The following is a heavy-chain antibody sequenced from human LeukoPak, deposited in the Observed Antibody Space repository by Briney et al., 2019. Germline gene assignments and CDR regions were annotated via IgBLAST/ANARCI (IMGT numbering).Heavy chain of an antibody. V-gene: IGHV3-23*01. Sequence: QAGGSLRLSCAASGFTFSSYSMSWVRQAPGKGLEWVSAISGSGGSTYYADSVKGRFTISRDNSKNTLYLQMNSLRAEDTAVYYCAKVVGSYRYFNYWGQGTLVTVSS. CDR1: GFTFSSYS. CDR3: AKVVGSYRYFNY. J-gene: IGHJ4*02. D-gene: IGHD3-16*02. CDR2: ISGSGGST.